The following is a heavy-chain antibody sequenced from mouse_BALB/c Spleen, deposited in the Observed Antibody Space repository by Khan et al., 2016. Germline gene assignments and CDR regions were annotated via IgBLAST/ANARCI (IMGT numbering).Heavy chain of an antibody. CDR2: IWHGGST. V-gene: IGHV2-9*02. CDR1: GFSLTNSG. Sequence: QVQLKESGPGLVAPSQSLSITCTVPGFSLTNSGVHWIRKPPGKGMEWLAVIWHGGSTEYNSALMYRLRIAKDNSQNQVFVKMISLQTYYKAMNVRAREYPDYDSWCASSIHGTLVIVSA. D-gene: IGHD2-4*01. CDR3: AREYPDYDSWCAS. J-gene: IGHJ3*01.